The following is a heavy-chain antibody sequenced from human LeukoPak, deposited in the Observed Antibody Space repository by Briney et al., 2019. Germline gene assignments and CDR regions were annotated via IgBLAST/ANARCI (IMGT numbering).Heavy chain of an antibody. CDR2: IRQDGDTK. D-gene: IGHD6-13*01. CDR3: ARSLPYGTTWYGRSDF. CDR1: GFPFNAYW. J-gene: IGHJ4*02. V-gene: IGHV3-7*03. Sequence: GSLRLSCAASGFPFNAYWMTWVRQAPGKGLEWVANIRQDGDTKYYVDSVKGRFTISRDNAMNSLYLQMNSLRAVDTAIYYCARSLPYGTTWYGRSDFWGQGTLVTVSS.